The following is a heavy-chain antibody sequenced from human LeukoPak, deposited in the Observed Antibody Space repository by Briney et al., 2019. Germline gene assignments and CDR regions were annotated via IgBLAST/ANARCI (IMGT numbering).Heavy chain of an antibody. Sequence: ASVKVSCKASGYTFTDYYMHWVRQAPGQGLESMGWINPNSGGTNYARKFQGRVAMTRDTSISTAYMELSRLTSDDTAVYYCASGGVAVAGSAIDYWGQGTLVTVSS. CDR1: GYTFTDYY. CDR2: INPNSGGT. D-gene: IGHD6-19*01. V-gene: IGHV1-2*02. J-gene: IGHJ4*02. CDR3: ASGGVAVAGSAIDY.